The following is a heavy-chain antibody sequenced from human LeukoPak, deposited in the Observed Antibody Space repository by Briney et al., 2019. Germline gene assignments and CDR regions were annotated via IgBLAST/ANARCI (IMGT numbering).Heavy chain of an antibody. V-gene: IGHV4-34*01. D-gene: IGHD3-22*01. CDR2: INHSGST. CDR3: AGSSGYLSSVDY. J-gene: IGHJ4*02. Sequence: PSETLSLTCAVYGGSFSGYYWSWIRQSPGKGLEWIGEINHSGSTNYNASLKSRVTISVDTSKNQFSLKLSSVTAADTAVYYCAGSSGYLSSVDYWGQGTLVTVSS. CDR1: GGSFSGYY.